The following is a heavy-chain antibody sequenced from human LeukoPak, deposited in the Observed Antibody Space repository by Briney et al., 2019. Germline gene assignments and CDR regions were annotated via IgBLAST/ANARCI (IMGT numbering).Heavy chain of an antibody. D-gene: IGHD6-13*01. CDR1: GFIFSSFS. V-gene: IGHV3-48*04. Sequence: GGSLRLSCAASGFIFSSFSMNWVRQAPGKGLEWISYISSSSRTIYYADSVKGRFTISRDNAKNSLYLQMNSLRAEDTAVYYCARDLMGIAYRGAFYYWGQGTLVTVSS. J-gene: IGHJ4*02. CDR2: ISSSSRTI. CDR3: ARDLMGIAYRGAFYY.